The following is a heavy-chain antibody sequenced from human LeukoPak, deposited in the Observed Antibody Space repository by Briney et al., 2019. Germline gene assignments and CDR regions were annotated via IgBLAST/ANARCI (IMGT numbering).Heavy chain of an antibody. Sequence: ASVKVSCKASGYTFTSYGISWVRQAPGQGLEWMGWISAYNGNTNYAQKLQGRVTMTTDTSTSTAYMELRSLRSDDTAVYYCARIRRSGDDAALIHRLDAFDIWGQGTMVTVSS. CDR2: ISAYNGNT. D-gene: IGHD7-27*01. CDR3: ARIRRSGDDAALIHRLDAFDI. V-gene: IGHV1-18*01. CDR1: GYTFTSYG. J-gene: IGHJ3*02.